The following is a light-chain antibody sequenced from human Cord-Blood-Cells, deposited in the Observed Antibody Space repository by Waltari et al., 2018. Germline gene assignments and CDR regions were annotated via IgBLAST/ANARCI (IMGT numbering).Light chain of an antibody. CDR2: DAS. V-gene: IGKV3-11*01. J-gene: IGKJ4*01. CDR1: QRVSSY. Sequence: EIVLTQSPATMSLSPGDRDTLSCRASQRVSSYLAWYQQKPGQAPRLLIYDASNRATGIPARFSGSGSGTDFTLTISSLEPEDFAVYYCQQRSNWRLTFGGGTKVEIK. CDR3: QQRSNWRLT.